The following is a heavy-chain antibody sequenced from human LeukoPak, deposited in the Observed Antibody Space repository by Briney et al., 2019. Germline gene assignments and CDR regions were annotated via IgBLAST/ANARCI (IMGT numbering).Heavy chain of an antibody. J-gene: IGHJ6*03. D-gene: IGHD3-10*01. V-gene: IGHV3-30*02. CDR1: GFTFNNYG. CDR2: IGYAGINK. CDR3: AKNAGPLGFGDYYYMDV. Sequence: QAGGSLRLSCAASGFTFNNYGMHWVRQAPGKGLEWVAVIGYAGINKHYADSLKGRFTISRDSSKSTVYLQMNSLRAEDTAVYYCAKNAGPLGFGDYYYMDVWGKGITVTVSS.